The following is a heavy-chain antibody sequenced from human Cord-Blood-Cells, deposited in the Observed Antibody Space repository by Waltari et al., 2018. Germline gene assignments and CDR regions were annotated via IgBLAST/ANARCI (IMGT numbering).Heavy chain of an antibody. D-gene: IGHD6-13*01. CDR2: INPNSGGT. Sequence: QVQLVQSGAEVKKPGASVKVSCKASGYTFTGQYMHWVHPAPGKGLEWMGWINPNSGGTNYAQKFQGWVTMTRDTSISTAYMELSRLRSDDTAVYYCARGGAAGSYYYGMDVWGQGTTVTVSS. CDR3: ARGGAAGSYYYGMDV. J-gene: IGHJ6*02. CDR1: GYTFTGQY. V-gene: IGHV1-2*04.